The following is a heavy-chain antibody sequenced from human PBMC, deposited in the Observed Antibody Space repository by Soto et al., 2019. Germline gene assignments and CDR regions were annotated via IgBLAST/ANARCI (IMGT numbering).Heavy chain of an antibody. Sequence: ASVKVSCKASGYTFTGYYMHWLLQAPGQGLEWMGWINPNSGGTNYAQKFQGWVTMTRDTSISTAYMELSRLRSDDTAVYYCARDPSRPTAKGYCSGGSCYSGSYYGMDVWGQGTTVTVSS. V-gene: IGHV1-2*04. CDR1: GYTFTGYY. D-gene: IGHD2-15*01. J-gene: IGHJ6*02. CDR2: INPNSGGT. CDR3: ARDPSRPTAKGYCSGGSCYSGSYYGMDV.